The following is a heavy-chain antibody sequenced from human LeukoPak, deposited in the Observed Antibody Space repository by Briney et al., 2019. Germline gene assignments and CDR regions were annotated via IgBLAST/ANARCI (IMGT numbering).Heavy chain of an antibody. D-gene: IGHD2-2*01. J-gene: IGHJ2*01. Sequence: SETLSLTCTVSSGSIGSSNYYWGWIRQPPGTGLEWIGSIYYSGTAYYNPTLKSRVTISVDASKSHFSLRLSSVTAADTAVYYCARGTKRYCSSTSCYPTRAGHFDLWGRGTLVTVSS. V-gene: IGHV4-39*02. CDR2: IYYSGTA. CDR3: ARGTKRYCSSTSCYPTRAGHFDL. CDR1: SGSIGSSNYY.